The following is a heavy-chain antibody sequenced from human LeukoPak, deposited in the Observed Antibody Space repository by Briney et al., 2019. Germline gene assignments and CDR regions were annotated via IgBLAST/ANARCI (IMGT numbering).Heavy chain of an antibody. Sequence: GGSLRLSCVASGFTFSLSLMSWVPQAPGKGLEWVANIKQDGNEKYYVDSVKGRFTISRDNAKNSLYLQMNSLRAEDTAVYYCARVHSENLFHLFDYWGQGTLVTVSS. CDR1: GFTFSLSL. D-gene: IGHD1-26*01. CDR2: IKQDGNEK. V-gene: IGHV3-7*01. CDR3: ARVHSENLFHLFDY. J-gene: IGHJ4*02.